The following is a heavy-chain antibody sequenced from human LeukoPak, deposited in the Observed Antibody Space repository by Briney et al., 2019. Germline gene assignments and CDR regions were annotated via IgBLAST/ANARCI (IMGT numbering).Heavy chain of an antibody. CDR1: GFTFSSYS. CDR2: IYSGGST. V-gene: IGHV3-53*01. Sequence: GGSLRLSCAASGFTFSSYSMNWVRQAPGKGLEWVSVIYSGGSTYYADSVKGRFTISRDNSKNTLYLQMNSLRAEDTAIYYCAKRTAEGMDIWGQGTTVTVSS. D-gene: IGHD5-18*01. CDR3: AKRTAEGMDI. J-gene: IGHJ6*02.